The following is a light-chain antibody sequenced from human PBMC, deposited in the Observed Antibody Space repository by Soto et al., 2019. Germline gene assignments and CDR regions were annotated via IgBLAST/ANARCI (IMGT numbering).Light chain of an antibody. J-gene: IGKJ1*01. CDR1: QSVSNN. Sequence: EIVMTQSPATLSVSPGESATLSCRASQSVSNNLAWYQQKPGQAHRLLIYGASTRATGFPARFSGSGSGTEFTLTISSLQSEDFAVYYCQQYNNWPPTWTFGQGTKVEIK. CDR3: QQYNNWPPTWT. CDR2: GAS. V-gene: IGKV3-15*01.